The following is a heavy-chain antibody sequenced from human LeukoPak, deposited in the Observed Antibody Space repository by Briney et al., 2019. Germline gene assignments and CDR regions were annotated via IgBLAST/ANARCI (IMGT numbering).Heavy chain of an antibody. D-gene: IGHD2-15*01. J-gene: IGHJ5*02. Sequence: SVKVSCKASGGTFSSYAISWVRQAPGQGLEWMGRIIPILGIANYAQKFQGRVTITADKSTSTAYMELSSLRSEDTAVYYCARVDFVVVGATTRSGWFDPWGQGTLVTVSS. CDR3: ARVDFVVVGATTRSGWFDP. CDR2: IIPILGIA. CDR1: GGTFSSYA. V-gene: IGHV1-69*04.